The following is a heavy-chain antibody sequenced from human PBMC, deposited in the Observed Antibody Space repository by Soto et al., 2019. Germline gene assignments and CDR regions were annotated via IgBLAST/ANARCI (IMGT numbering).Heavy chain of an antibody. V-gene: IGHV4-31*03. CDR2: IYYSGST. J-gene: IGHJ6*02. D-gene: IGHD3-3*01. CDR3: ARKVRRFVEWTNGTIDV. Sequence: QVQLQESGPGLVKPSQTLSLTCTVSGGSISSGGYYWSWIRQHPGKGLEWIGYIYYSGSTYYNPSRNSRGTRSVDTSKNQFSLKLSSVTAADTAVYYWARKVRRFVEWTNGTIDVWGQGTPVTVSS. CDR1: GGSISSGGYY.